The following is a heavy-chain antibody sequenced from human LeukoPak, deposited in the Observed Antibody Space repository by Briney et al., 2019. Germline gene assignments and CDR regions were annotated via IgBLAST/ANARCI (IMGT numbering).Heavy chain of an antibody. D-gene: IGHD3-10*01. Sequence: SETLSLTCTVSGGSISSYYWSWIRQPAGKGLEWIGRIYTSGSTNYNPSLKSRVTMSVDTSKNQFSLKLSSVTAADTAVYYCAGGYGSGSPYYFDYWGQGTLVTVSS. CDR2: IYTSGST. J-gene: IGHJ4*02. CDR3: AGGYGSGSPYYFDY. CDR1: GGSISSYY. V-gene: IGHV4-4*07.